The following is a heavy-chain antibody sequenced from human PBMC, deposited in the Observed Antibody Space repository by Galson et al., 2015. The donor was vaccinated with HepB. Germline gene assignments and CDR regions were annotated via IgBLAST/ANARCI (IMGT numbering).Heavy chain of an antibody. J-gene: IGHJ4*02. Sequence: SVKVSCKASGYTSSDYAMHWVRQAPGQRLEWMGWINGGNGNTDYSQNFQGRVAITRDTSANTAYMELSSLRSEDTAVYYCACRVAAGGLFEFWGQGTLVTVSS. D-gene: IGHD2-15*01. CDR1: GYTSSDYA. CDR3: ACRVAAGGLFEF. V-gene: IGHV1-3*01. CDR2: INGGNGNT.